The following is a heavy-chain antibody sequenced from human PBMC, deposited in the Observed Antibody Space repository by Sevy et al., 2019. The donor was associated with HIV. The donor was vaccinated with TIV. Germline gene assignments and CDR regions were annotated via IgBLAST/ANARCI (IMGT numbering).Heavy chain of an antibody. CDR3: AKDIPGWSGFDY. Sequence: GGSLRLSCAASGFTFDDYTMHWVRQVPGKVLEWVSLITWDAAKTDYADSVKGRFTVSRDNSENSLYLQMSSLRTEDTALYFCAKDIPGWSGFDYWGQGTLVTVSS. CDR1: GFTFDDYT. D-gene: IGHD3-10*01. J-gene: IGHJ4*02. V-gene: IGHV3-43*01. CDR2: ITWDAAKT.